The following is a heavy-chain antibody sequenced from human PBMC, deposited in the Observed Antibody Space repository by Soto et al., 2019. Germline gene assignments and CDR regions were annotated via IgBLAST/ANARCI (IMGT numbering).Heavy chain of an antibody. J-gene: IGHJ5*02. D-gene: IGHD5-18*01. CDR2: ISYSGTT. V-gene: IGHV4-30-4*01. CDR3: ARGVGCSTVLDP. Sequence: QVQLQESGPGLVKPSQTLSLTCTVSGDSISSINNYWSWIRQPPGEGLEWIGCISYSGTTSYSPALKSRGARSLDSSKHPFSLSRNFVAAADTAVYYCARGVGCSTVLDPWGQGRLVTVSS. CDR1: GDSISSINNY.